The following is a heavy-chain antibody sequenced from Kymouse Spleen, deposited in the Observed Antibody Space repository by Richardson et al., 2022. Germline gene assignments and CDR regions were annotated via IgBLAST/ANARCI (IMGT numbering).Heavy chain of an antibody. D-gene: IGHD1-7*01. CDR3: ARLLTGTTDAFDI. CDR1: GGSISSSSYY. Sequence: QLQLQESGPGLVKPSETLSLTCTVSGGSISSSSYYWGWIRQPPGKGLEWIGSIYYSGSTYYNPSLKSRVTISVDTSKNQFSLKLSSVTAADTAVYYCARLLTGTTDAFDIWGQGTMVTVSS. V-gene: IGHV4-39*01. CDR2: IYYSGST. J-gene: IGHJ3*02.